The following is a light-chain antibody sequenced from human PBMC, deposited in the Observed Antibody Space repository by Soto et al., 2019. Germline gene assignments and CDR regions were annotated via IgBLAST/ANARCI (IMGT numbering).Light chain of an antibody. J-gene: IGKJ3*01. CDR1: QDIRNY. CDR3: LQYNTYPFT. Sequence: DIQMTVSPSAMCASVGDRVTITCRASQDIRNYLAWFQQKPGKVPRRLIYSVSTLPSGVPSRFSGIGSGTEFTLTITSLQPEDFAAYYCLQYNTYPFTFGPGTKVDV. CDR2: SVS. V-gene: IGKV1-17*03.